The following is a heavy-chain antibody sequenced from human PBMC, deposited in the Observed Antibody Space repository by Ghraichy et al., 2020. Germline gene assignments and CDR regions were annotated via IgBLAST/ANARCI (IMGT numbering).Heavy chain of an antibody. CDR3: AGSGIAARRWAFDY. CDR1: GFTFSSYA. CDR2: ISGSGSST. V-gene: IGHV3-23*01. D-gene: IGHD6-6*01. Sequence: GGSLRLSCAASGFTFSSYAMSWVRQSPGKGLEWVSGISGSGSSTYYADSVKGRFTISRDNSKNTLYLQMSSLRDEDTAVYYCAGSGIAARRWAFDYWGQGTLVTVSS. J-gene: IGHJ4*02.